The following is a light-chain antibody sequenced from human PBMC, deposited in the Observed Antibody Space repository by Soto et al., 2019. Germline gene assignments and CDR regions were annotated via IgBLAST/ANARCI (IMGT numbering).Light chain of an antibody. J-gene: IGKJ3*01. CDR2: DAS. CDR1: EDIRNS. Sequence: DIQMTQSPSSLSASVGDRVTITCQANEDIRNSLHWYQQKPGKAPNLLIYDASNVETGVPSRFSGSGFGTDFTFTISSLQPEDVATYYCQQDGDLPVTFGPGTKVYIK. V-gene: IGKV1-33*01. CDR3: QQDGDLPVT.